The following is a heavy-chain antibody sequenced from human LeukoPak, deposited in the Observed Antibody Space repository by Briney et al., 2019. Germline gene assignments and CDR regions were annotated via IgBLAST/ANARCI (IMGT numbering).Heavy chain of an antibody. CDR1: GFTFSSYG. J-gene: IGHJ4*02. V-gene: IGHV3-23*01. Sequence: GGSLRLSCAASGFTFSSYGMNWVRQAPGKGLEWVSGIVPSGGTTYYADSVKGRFTISRDNSKNTLYLEVIGLTAEDTAVYYCAKDDAWLRFGEWSQGTLVTVSS. CDR3: AKDDAWLRFGE. CDR2: IVPSGGTT. D-gene: IGHD3-10*01.